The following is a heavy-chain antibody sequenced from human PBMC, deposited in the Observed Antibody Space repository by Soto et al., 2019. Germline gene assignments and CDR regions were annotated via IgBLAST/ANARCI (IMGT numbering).Heavy chain of an antibody. D-gene: IGHD6-19*01. V-gene: IGHV7-4-1*01. CDR2: INTNTGNP. CDR3: ARDGSIAVAGYRYYYGMDV. CDR1: GYTFTSYA. J-gene: IGHJ6*02. Sequence: ASVKVSCKASGYTFTSYAMNWVRQAPGQGLEWMGWINTNTGNPTYAQGFTGRFVFSLDTSVSTAYLQICSLKAEDTAVYYCARDGSIAVAGYRYYYGMDVCGQGTTVTVSS.